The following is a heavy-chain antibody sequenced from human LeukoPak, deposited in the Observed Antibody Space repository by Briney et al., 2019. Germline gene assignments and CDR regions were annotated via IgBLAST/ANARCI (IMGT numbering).Heavy chain of an antibody. V-gene: IGHV4-59*01. Sequence: PSETLSLTCAVSGGSISSYYWIWIRQPPGKGLEWIGYIYYSGSTNYNPSLKSRVTISVDTSKNQSSLKLSSATAADTAVYYCARKGSRGYYGMDVWGQGTTVTVSS. CDR1: GGSISSYY. D-gene: IGHD3-10*01. CDR3: ARKGSRGYYGMDV. J-gene: IGHJ6*02. CDR2: IYYSGST.